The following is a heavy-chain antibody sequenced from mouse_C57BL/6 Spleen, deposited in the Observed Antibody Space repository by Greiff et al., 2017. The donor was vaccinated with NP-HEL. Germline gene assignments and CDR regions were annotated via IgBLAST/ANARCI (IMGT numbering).Heavy chain of an antibody. Sequence: QVQLKQPGAELVKPGASVKLSCKASGYTFTSYWMQWVKQRPGQGLEWIGEIDPSDSYTNYNQKFKGKATLTVDTSSSTAYMQLSSLTSEDSAVYYCARAYDGYTWYFDVWGTGTTVTVSS. V-gene: IGHV1-50*01. D-gene: IGHD2-3*01. J-gene: IGHJ1*03. CDR3: ARAYDGYTWYFDV. CDR2: IDPSDSYT. CDR1: GYTFTSYW.